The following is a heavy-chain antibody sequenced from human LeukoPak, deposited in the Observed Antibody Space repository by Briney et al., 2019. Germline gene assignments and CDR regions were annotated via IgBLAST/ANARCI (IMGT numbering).Heavy chain of an antibody. CDR1: GYTFTDND. D-gene: IGHD5-24*01. J-gene: IGHJ4*02. Sequence: ASVKVSCKASGYTFTDNDINWVRQAPGQGLEWMGWMRPTSGNTEYAQKFQGRVTITADTSTSTAYMELSSLRSEDTAVYYCARAGWLQYYYFDYWGQGTLVTVSS. CDR3: ARAGWLQYYYFDY. V-gene: IGHV1-8*01. CDR2: MRPTSGNT.